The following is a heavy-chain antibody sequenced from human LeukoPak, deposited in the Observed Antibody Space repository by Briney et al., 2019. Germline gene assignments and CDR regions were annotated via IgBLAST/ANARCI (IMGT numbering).Heavy chain of an antibody. CDR3: ARLRPGGYFDY. J-gene: IGHJ4*02. D-gene: IGHD4-17*01. Sequence: PGGSLRLSCAASGFSFSTLWMSWVRQAPGKGLEWVANIKEDGSEKYYVDSVKGRFTISRDNPKNSLYLQMNSLRAEDTAVYYRARLRPGGYFDYWGQGTLVTVSS. CDR1: GFSFSTLW. V-gene: IGHV3-7*02. CDR2: IKEDGSEK.